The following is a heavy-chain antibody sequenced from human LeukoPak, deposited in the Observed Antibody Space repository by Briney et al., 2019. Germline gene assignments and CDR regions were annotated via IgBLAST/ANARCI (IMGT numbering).Heavy chain of an antibody. Sequence: SETLSLTCTVSGGSISSSSYYWGWIRQPPGKGLEWIGSTYYSGSTYYNPSLKSRVTISVDTSKNQFSLKLSSVTAADTAVYYCATLQPTMVRGVTVDYWGQGTLVTVSS. J-gene: IGHJ4*02. CDR1: GGSISSSSYY. CDR2: TYYSGST. D-gene: IGHD3-10*01. V-gene: IGHV4-39*01. CDR3: ATLQPTMVRGVTVDY.